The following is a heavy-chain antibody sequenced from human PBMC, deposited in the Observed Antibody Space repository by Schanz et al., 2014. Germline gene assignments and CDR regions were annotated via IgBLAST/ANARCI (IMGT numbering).Heavy chain of an antibody. CDR3: ARPRFDYGEVDY. V-gene: IGHV3-23*04. CDR1: EFTFSSYK. Sequence: EVQLVESGGGLVKPGGSLRLSCEASEFTFSSYKMNWVRQAPGKGLEWVSALSGSGGSTYYADSVKGRFTISRDRFQNTLYLRMSSLRAEDTAVYYCARPRFDYGEVDYWGQGTLXTVSS. J-gene: IGHJ4*02. CDR2: LSGSGGST. D-gene: IGHD4-17*01.